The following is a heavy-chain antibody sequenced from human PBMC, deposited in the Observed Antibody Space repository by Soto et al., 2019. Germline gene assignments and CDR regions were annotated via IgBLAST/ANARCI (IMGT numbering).Heavy chain of an antibody. V-gene: IGHV5-10-1*04. Sequence: GGSQTVWCKGSGYRFPSYGSSRVRQMTGKGLEWMGRIDPSDSDTRYSPSFQGQVTISADKSTSTAYLQWSSLKASDTAMYYCATPGGGSSTSCQNGMDVWGQGTTVTVPS. CDR3: ATPGGGSSTSCQNGMDV. CDR2: IDPSDSDT. CDR1: GYRFPSYG. J-gene: IGHJ6*02. D-gene: IGHD2-2*01.